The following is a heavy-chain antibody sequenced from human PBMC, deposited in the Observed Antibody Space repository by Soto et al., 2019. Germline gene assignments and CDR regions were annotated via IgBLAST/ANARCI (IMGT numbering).Heavy chain of an antibody. Sequence: SGTLSLTCAVSGGSISSGGYYWSWIRRHPGKGLEWIGYIYYSGSTYYNPSLKSRVTISVDTSKNQFSLKLSSVTAADTAVYYCARELREGGYLGVYSGYDMPSAQNWFDPWGQGTLVTVSS. J-gene: IGHJ5*02. CDR2: IYYSGST. D-gene: IGHD5-12*01. V-gene: IGHV4-31*11. CDR3: ARELREGGYLGVYSGYDMPSAQNWFDP. CDR1: GGSISSGGYY.